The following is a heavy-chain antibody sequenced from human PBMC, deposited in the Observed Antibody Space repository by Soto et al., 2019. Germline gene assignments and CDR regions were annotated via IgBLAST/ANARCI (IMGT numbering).Heavy chain of an antibody. V-gene: IGHV3-21*01. J-gene: IGHJ6*02. CDR2: ISSSGYI. D-gene: IGHD2-15*01. CDR3: ASDCSGGSCFTGMDV. Sequence: EVQLVESGGGLVKPGGSLRLSCAASGFNFNSYTINWVRQAPGKRLEWLSSISSSGYIFSTDSVRGRFTISRDNAKNSVYLQINSLRAEDTAVYFCASDCSGGSCFTGMDVWGQGTTVTVSS. CDR1: GFNFNSYT.